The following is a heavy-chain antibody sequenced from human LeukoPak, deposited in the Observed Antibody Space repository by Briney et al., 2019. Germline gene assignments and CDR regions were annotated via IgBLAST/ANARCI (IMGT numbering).Heavy chain of an antibody. CDR2: INPNSGGT. D-gene: IGHD1-26*01. Sequence: ASVKVSCKASGYTFTGYYMHWVRQAPGQGLEWMGWINPNSGGTNYAQNFQGRVTMTRDTSISTAYMELSRMRSDDTAVYYCAREQRAQIRVGATHGSGVCYWGQGTLVTVSS. J-gene: IGHJ4*02. V-gene: IGHV1-2*02. CDR1: GYTFTGYY. CDR3: AREQRAQIRVGATHGSGVCY.